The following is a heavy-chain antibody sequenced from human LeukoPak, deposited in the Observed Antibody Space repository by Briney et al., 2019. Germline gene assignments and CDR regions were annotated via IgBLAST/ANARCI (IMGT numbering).Heavy chain of an antibody. Sequence: GGSLRLSCAAPGFTFSDYYMSWIRQAPGKGLEWVSYISSSGSTIYYADSVKGRFTISRDNAKNSLYLQMNSLRAEDTAVYYCARCAPNYDSSGYYQLYFDYWGQGTLVTVSS. V-gene: IGHV3-11*01. CDR2: ISSSGSTI. J-gene: IGHJ4*02. CDR3: ARCAPNYDSSGYYQLYFDY. CDR1: GFTFSDYY. D-gene: IGHD3-22*01.